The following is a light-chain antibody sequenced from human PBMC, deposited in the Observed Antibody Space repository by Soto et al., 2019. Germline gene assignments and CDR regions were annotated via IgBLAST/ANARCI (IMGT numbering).Light chain of an antibody. J-gene: IGKJ4*01. CDR2: WAS. Sequence: DIVMTQSPDSLAVSLGERATINCKSSQSGLSTSTNKNYLSWHQQKPGQPPRLLIYWASTRESGVPDRFSGSGSGTDFTLTISSLQAEDVAIYYCQQHFTAPLTFGGGTKVDIK. V-gene: IGKV4-1*01. CDR1: QSGLSTSTNKNY. CDR3: QQHFTAPLT.